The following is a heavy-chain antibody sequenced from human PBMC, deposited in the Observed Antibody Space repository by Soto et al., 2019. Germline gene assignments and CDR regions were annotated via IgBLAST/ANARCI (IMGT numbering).Heavy chain of an antibody. CDR2: IHYTGRI. D-gene: IGHD3-9*01. CDR1: GVSVTSGSYY. J-gene: IGHJ4*02. V-gene: IGHV4-61*03. CDR3: ARDFRGLGIRRTFHY. Sequence: QVQLQESGPGLVKPSETLSLTCTVSGVSVTSGSYYWSWVRQPPGGGLEWIGYIHYTGRISYNPSLKSRVTISIDTSETLFFLTLSSVTADDTAVYYCARDFRGLGIRRTFHYWGQGTLVDVSS.